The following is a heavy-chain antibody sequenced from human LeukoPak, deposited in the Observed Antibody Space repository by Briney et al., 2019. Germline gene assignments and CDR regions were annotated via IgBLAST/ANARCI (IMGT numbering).Heavy chain of an antibody. CDR1: GGYFSGYY. J-gene: IGHJ3*02. D-gene: IGHD2-15*01. V-gene: IGHV4-34*01. CDR3: ARGLVVDAFDI. CDR2: INHSGST. Sequence: TSETLSLPCAVYGGYFSGYYWSWLRHTKGKGLEWIGEINHSGSTNYNPSLKSRVTISVDTSKNQFSLKLSSVTAADTAVYYCARGLVVDAFDIWGQGTMVTVSS.